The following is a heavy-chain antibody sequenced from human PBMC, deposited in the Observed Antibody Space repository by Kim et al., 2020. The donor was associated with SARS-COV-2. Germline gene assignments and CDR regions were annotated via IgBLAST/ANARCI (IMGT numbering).Heavy chain of an antibody. D-gene: IGHD5-12*01. V-gene: IGHV4-38-2*02. Sequence: SETLSLTCTVSGYSISSGYYWGWIRQPPGKGLEWIGSIYHSGSTYYNPSLKSRVTISVDTSKNQFSLKLSSVTAADTAVYYCARVQACVATITICYFDYWGQGTLVTVSS. CDR3: ARVQACVATITICYFDY. CDR1: GYSISSGYY. J-gene: IGHJ4*02. CDR2: IYHSGST.